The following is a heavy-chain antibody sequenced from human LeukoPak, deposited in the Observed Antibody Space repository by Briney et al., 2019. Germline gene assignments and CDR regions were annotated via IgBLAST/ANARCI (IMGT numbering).Heavy chain of an antibody. CDR2: IYYSGST. Sequence: SETLSLTCTVSGGSISSYYWSWIRQPPGKGLEWIGYIYYSGSTNYNPSLKSRVTISVDRSKNQFSLKLSSVTAADTAVYYCARGQRASYQTRGAFDIWGQGTMVTVSS. J-gene: IGHJ3*02. D-gene: IGHD3-16*02. V-gene: IGHV4-59*12. CDR1: GGSISSYY. CDR3: ARGQRASYQTRGAFDI.